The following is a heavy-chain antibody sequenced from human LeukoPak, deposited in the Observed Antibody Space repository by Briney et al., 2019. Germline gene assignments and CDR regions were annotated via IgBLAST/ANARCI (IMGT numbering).Heavy chain of an antibody. CDR3: ARLGDYYDSSGYFDAFDI. CDR1: GGSISSSSYH. V-gene: IGHV4-39*01. Sequence: SETLSLTCTVSGGSISSSSYHWGWIRQPPGKGLEWIGTIYYGGSTYYNPSLKSRDTISVDTSKKQFSLKLTSVTAADAAVYYCARLGDYYDSSGYFDAFDIWGQGTMVTVFS. J-gene: IGHJ3*02. D-gene: IGHD3-22*01. CDR2: IYYGGST.